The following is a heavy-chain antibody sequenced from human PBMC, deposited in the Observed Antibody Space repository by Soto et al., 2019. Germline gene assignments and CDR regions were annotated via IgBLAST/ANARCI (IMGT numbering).Heavy chain of an antibody. D-gene: IGHD3-16*01. V-gene: IGHV3-7*03. J-gene: IGHJ4*02. Sequence: GGSLRRSCAASGFRFSLFWMSWVRQTPGKGLEWVANINEDGSEKFFADSVKGQFTISRDNAKNSLSLQMNSLTADDTAVYYSATTACPQSSYYFDYWGQATLVTVS. CDR2: INEDGSEK. CDR3: ATTACPQSSYYFDY. CDR1: GFRFSLFW.